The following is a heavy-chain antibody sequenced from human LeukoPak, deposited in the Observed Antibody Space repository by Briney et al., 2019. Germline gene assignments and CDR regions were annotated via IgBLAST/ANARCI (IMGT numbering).Heavy chain of an antibody. Sequence: SETLSLTCTVSGGSISTYYWSWIRQPAGKGLEWIGRMSTSGSTNYNPSLKSRVTMSVDTSKNHFSLKLSSVTAADTAVYYCARIFYPGGGNDCFDYWGQGTLVTVSS. CDR1: GGSISTYY. CDR2: MSTSGST. D-gene: IGHD2/OR15-2a*01. V-gene: IGHV4-4*07. CDR3: ARIFYPGGGNDCFDY. J-gene: IGHJ4*02.